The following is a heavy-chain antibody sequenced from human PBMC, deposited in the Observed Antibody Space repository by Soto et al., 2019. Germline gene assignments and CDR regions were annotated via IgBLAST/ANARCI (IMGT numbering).Heavy chain of an antibody. J-gene: IGHJ6*02. CDR1: GGTFSSYA. CDR3: AREGVPSVVTPRYYYYGMDV. CDR2: IIPIFGTA. V-gene: IGHV1-69*13. D-gene: IGHD2-21*02. Sequence: SVKVSCKASGGTFSSYAISWVRQAPGQGLEWMGGIIPIFGTANYAQKFQGRVTITADESTSTAYMELSSLRSEDTAVYYCAREGVPSVVTPRYYYYGMDVWGQGTTVTVSS.